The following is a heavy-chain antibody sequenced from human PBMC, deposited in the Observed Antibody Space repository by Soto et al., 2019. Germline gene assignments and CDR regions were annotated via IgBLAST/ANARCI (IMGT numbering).Heavy chain of an antibody. CDR1: GGSFSAYY. V-gene: IGHV4-34*01. D-gene: IGHD5-12*01. J-gene: IGHJ5*02. CDR3: ARAVSGYTGYDYNWFDP. CDR2: IDHSGSA. Sequence: LSLTCAVYGGSFSAYYWTWIRQPPGKGLEWIGEIDHSGSARYNSSLESRVTISVDTSKNQFSLKLNSVTAADTAVYYCARAVSGYTGYDYNWFDPWGQGTLVTVSS.